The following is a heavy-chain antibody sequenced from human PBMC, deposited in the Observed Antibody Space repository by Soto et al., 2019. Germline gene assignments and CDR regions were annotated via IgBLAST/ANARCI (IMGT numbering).Heavy chain of an antibody. CDR1: GFTFSSYA. V-gene: IGHV3-13*01. J-gene: IGHJ4*02. D-gene: IGHD6-13*01. Sequence: GGSLRLSCAASGFTFSSYAMSWVRQAPGKGLEWVSSIGTAGDTYYAVSVKGRFTISRDNAKNSLSLQMNSLRAGDMAVYFCAKSQEIGTHFFDSWGQGTQVTVSS. CDR3: AKSQEIGTHFFDS. CDR2: IGTAGDT.